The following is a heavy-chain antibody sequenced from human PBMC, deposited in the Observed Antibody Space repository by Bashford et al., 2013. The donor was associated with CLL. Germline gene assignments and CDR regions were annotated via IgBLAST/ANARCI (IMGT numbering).Heavy chain of an antibody. CDR1: RAPSRSYA. CDR3: ARVIPDDIVVVPAAIYYYGMGR. Sequence: SVKVSCKASWRAPSRSYAISWVRQAPGQRGLSGWEGSSLSLVQQTTHRRFQGRVTITADESTSTAYMELSSLRSEDTAVYYCARVIPDDIVVVPAAIYYYGMGRLGPRD. CDR2: SSLSLVQ. J-gene: IGHJ6*02. D-gene: IGHD2-2*01. V-gene: IGHV1-69*13.